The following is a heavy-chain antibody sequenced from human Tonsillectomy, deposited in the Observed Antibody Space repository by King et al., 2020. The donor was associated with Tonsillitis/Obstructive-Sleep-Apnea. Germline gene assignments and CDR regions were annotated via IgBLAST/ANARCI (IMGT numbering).Heavy chain of an antibody. V-gene: IGHV4-34*01. J-gene: IGHJ4*02. CDR2: INHSGST. D-gene: IGHD3-9*01. CDR1: GGSFSGYY. CDR3: ARGNDILTRSRLDY. Sequence: VQLQQWGAGLLKPSETLSLTCAVYGGSFSGYYWSWIRQPPGKGLEWIGEINHSGSTNYNPSLKSRVTISVDTSKNQFSLKLSSVTAADTAVYYCARGNDILTRSRLDYWGQGTLVTVSS.